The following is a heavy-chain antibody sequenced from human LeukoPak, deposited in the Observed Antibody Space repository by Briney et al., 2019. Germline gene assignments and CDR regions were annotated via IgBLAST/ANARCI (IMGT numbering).Heavy chain of an antibody. CDR3: AKDIVVVPAHRPTLGS. J-gene: IGHJ4*02. D-gene: IGHD2-2*01. Sequence: GGSLRLSCAASGFTFSSYAMSWVRQAPGKGLEWVASISGSGGNTYYADSVKGRFTISRDNSKNTLYLQMNSLRAEDTAVYYCAKDIVVVPAHRPTLGSWGQGTLVTVSS. V-gene: IGHV3-23*01. CDR2: ISGSGGNT. CDR1: GFTFSSYA.